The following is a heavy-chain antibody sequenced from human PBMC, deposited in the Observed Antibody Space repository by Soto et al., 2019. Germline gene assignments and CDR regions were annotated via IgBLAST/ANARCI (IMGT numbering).Heavy chain of an antibody. J-gene: IGHJ4*02. Sequence: PSETLSLTFTGAGGDINSYYWTWIRQPAGKGLEWIGSIYYSGSTYYNPSLKSRVTISVYTSKNQFSLKLSSVTAADTAAYYCATSICGGDCYSGYWGQGTLVTVSS. V-gene: IGHV4-59*05. CDR1: GGDINSYY. D-gene: IGHD2-21*02. CDR2: IYYSGST. CDR3: ATSICGGDCYSGY.